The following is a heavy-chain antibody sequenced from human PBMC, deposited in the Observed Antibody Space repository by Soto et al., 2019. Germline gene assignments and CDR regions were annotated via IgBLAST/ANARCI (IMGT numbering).Heavy chain of an antibody. CDR2: ISGSGGST. D-gene: IGHD5-12*01. Sequence: EVQLLESGGGLVQPGGSLRLSCAASGFTFSSYAMSWVRQAPGKGLEWVSAISGSGGSTYYADSVKGRFTISRDNSKNTLYLQMNSLRAEDTAVYYCAKIGHVKMATISSLDYWGQGPLVTVSS. CDR1: GFTFSSYA. CDR3: AKIGHVKMATISSLDY. J-gene: IGHJ4*02. V-gene: IGHV3-23*01.